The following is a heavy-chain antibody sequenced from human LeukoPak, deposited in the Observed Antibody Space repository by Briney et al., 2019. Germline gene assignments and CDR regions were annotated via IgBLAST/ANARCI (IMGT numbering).Heavy chain of an antibody. D-gene: IGHD3-10*01. J-gene: IGHJ4*02. V-gene: IGHV1-69*11. CDR3: ARDAGRYGSVPQRN. CDR1: GGTFSSYA. Sequence: SVKVSCKASGGTFSSYAISWVRQAPGQGLEWMGRIIPILRTPNYAQNFQGRVTITTDESTSTAYMELSSLRSEDTAMYYCARDAGRYGSVPQRNWGQGTLVTVSS. CDR2: IIPILRTP.